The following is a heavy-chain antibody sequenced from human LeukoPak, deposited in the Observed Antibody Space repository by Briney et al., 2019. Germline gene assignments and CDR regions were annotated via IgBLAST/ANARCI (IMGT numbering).Heavy chain of an antibody. Sequence: GGSLRLSCTASGFTFGDYAMSWVRQAPGKGLEWVGFIRSKDYGGTTEYAASVKGRFTISRDDSKSIAYLQMNSLKTEDTAVYYCTRGLFKENYYDSSGYVAFDIWGQGTMVTVSS. CDR1: GFTFGDYA. CDR3: TRGLFKENYYDSSGYVAFDI. J-gene: IGHJ3*02. V-gene: IGHV3-49*04. D-gene: IGHD3-22*01. CDR2: IRSKDYGGTT.